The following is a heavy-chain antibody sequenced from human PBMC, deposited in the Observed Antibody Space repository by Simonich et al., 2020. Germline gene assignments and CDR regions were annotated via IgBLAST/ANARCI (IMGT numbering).Heavy chain of an antibody. CDR3: ARARLYSSSHAFDI. CDR2: SNPQRSGT. CDR1: GYTFTGKY. V-gene: IGHV1-2*02. Sequence: QVQLVQSGAEVQKPGASVKVSCKASGYTFTGKYMPWVRQAPGTGHEWMGWSNPQRSGTNYAQKFQGRVTMTRDTSISTAYMELSRLRSDDTAVYYCARARLYSSSHAFDIWGQGTMVTVSS. D-gene: IGHD6-6*01. J-gene: IGHJ3*02.